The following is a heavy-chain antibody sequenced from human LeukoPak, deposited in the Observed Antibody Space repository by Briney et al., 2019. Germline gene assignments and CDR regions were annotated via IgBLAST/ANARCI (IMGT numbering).Heavy chain of an antibody. CDR3: ARNYYDSSGYYSNFDY. Sequence: SETLSLTCSVSGGSISSGSYYWSWIRQPAGKGLEWIGRIYTSGSTNYNPSLKSRVTISVDTSKNQFSLKLSSVTAADTAVYYCARNYYDSSGYYSNFDYWGQGTLVTVSS. V-gene: IGHV4-61*02. J-gene: IGHJ4*02. CDR2: IYTSGST. D-gene: IGHD3-22*01. CDR1: GGSISSGSYY.